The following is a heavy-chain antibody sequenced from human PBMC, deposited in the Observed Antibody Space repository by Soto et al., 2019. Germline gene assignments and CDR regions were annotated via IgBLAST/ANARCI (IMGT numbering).Heavy chain of an antibody. D-gene: IGHD4-17*01. CDR1: GGSISSSSYY. J-gene: IGHJ6*02. CDR3: ARHERHGDPYYYYYYGMDV. Sequence: QLQLQESGPGLVKPSETLSLTCTVSGGSISSSSYYWGWIRQPPGKGLEWIGSIYYSGSTYYNPSLKSRVTISVDTSKNQFSLKLSSVTAADTAVYYCARHERHGDPYYYYYYGMDVWGQGTTVTVSS. V-gene: IGHV4-39*01. CDR2: IYYSGST.